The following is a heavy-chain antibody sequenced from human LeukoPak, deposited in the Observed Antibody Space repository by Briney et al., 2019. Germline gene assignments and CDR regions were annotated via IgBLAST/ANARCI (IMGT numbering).Heavy chain of an antibody. D-gene: IGHD1-7*01. CDR3: ARDLYNWNYGFDY. CDR1: GFSINNYW. CDR2: ISSSSSTI. Sequence: AGGSLRLSCAVSGFSINNYWMTWYRQAPGKGLEWVSYISSSSSTIYYADPVKGRFTISRDNAKNSLYLQMNSLRDEDTAVYYCARDLYNWNYGFDYWGQGTLVTVSS. J-gene: IGHJ4*02. V-gene: IGHV3-48*02.